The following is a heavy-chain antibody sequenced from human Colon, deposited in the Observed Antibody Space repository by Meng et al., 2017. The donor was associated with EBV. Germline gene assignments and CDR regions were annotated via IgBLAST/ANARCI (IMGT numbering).Heavy chain of an antibody. CDR3: ASRPGIAVAGFDY. V-gene: IGHV1-3*04. D-gene: IGHD6-19*01. CDR1: GYTFTSYA. J-gene: IGHJ4*02. CDR2: INTGNGET. Sequence: QVQLVQAGTEVKKPGGTVEVSCKASGYTFTSYAMNWVRQAPGQRLEWMGWINTGNGETKYSQKFQGRVTLTRDTSASTAYMELSSLRSEDTAVYYCASRPGIAVAGFDYWGQGTLVTVSS.